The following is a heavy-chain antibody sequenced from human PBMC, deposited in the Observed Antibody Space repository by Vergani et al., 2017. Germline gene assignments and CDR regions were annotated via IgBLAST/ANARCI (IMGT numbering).Heavy chain of an antibody. V-gene: IGHV4-61*01. Sequence: QVQLQESGPGLVKSSETLSLTCTVSGGSVSSGSYYWSWIRQPPGKGLEWIGYIYYSGSTNYNPSLKSRVTISVDTSKNQFSLKLSSVTAADTAVYYCARDGGEYDKDALDVWAKGQRSPSL. CDR2: IYYSGST. J-gene: IGHJ3*01. CDR1: GGSVSSGSYY. D-gene: IGHD2-21*01. CDR3: ARDGGEYDKDALDV.